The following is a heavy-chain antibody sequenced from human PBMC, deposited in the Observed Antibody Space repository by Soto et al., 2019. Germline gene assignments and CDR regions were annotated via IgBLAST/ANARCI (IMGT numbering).Heavy chain of an antibody. Sequence: LSLTCAVYGGSFSGYYWSWIRQPPGKGLEWIGEINHSGSTNYNPSLKSRVTISVDTSKNQFSLKLSSVTAADTAVYYRARANRYCSSTSCYIPHYYYYGMDVWGQGTTVTVSS. D-gene: IGHD2-2*02. J-gene: IGHJ6*02. CDR2: INHSGST. CDR1: GGSFSGYY. V-gene: IGHV4-34*01. CDR3: ARANRYCSSTSCYIPHYYYYGMDV.